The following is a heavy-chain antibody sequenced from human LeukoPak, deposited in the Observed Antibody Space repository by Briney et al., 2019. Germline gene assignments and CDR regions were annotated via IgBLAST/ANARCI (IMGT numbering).Heavy chain of an antibody. J-gene: IGHJ2*01. CDR1: GGSISSGSYY. CDR3: ARDRLSDYYDSSGWWYFDL. V-gene: IGHV4-61*10. CDR2: IYYSGST. D-gene: IGHD3-22*01. Sequence: SQTLSLTCTVSGGSISSGSYYWNWIRQPAGKGLEWIGYIYYSGSTNYNPSLKSRVTISVDTSKNQFSLKLSSVTAADTAVYYCARDRLSDYYDSSGWWYFDLWGRGTLVTVSS.